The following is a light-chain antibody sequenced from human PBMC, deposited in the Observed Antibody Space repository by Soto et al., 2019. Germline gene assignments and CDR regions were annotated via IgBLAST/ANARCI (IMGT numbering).Light chain of an antibody. CDR1: SSNIGSNY. CDR2: RNN. J-gene: IGLJ1*01. CDR3: AAWDDSLSVLYV. Sequence: QSVLTRPPSASGTPGQRVTISCSGSSSNIGSNYVYWYQQLPGTAPKLLIYRNNQRPSGVPDRFSGSKSGTSASLAISGLRSEDEADYYCAAWDDSLSVLYVFGTGTKVTVL. V-gene: IGLV1-47*01.